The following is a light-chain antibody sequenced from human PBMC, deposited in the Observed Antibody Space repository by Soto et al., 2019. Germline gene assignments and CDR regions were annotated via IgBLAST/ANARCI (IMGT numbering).Light chain of an antibody. CDR1: QSIGRF. V-gene: IGKV1-5*01. CDR2: DAC. CDR3: QQCYMGWT. J-gene: IGKJ1*01. Sequence: DIQMTQSPSTLSASVGDRVTITCRASQSIGRFLAWYQHQPGKAPKLLIYDACTLESGVPSRFSGTGSGTEFTFSITSLQPEDFGTYYCQQCYMGWTFGQGTKVDIK.